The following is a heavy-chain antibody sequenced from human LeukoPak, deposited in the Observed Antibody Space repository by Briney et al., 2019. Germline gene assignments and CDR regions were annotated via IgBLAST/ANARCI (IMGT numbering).Heavy chain of an antibody. J-gene: IGHJ6*03. V-gene: IGHV4-61*02. CDR3: ARVSTNYYYYYMDV. CDR2: IYTSGST. CDR1: GGYISSGSYY. D-gene: IGHD2-2*01. Sequence: SETLSLTCTVSGGYISSGSYYWSWSRQPAGKGLEWIGRIYTSGSTNYNPSLKSRVTISVDTSKNQFSLKLSSVTAADTAVYHCARVSTNYYYYYMDVWGKGTTVTVSS.